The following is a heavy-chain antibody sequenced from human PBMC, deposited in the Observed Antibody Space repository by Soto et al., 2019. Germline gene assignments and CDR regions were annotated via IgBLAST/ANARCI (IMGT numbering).Heavy chain of an antibody. CDR1: GDSVSSNSAA. J-gene: IGHJ4*02. Sequence: PSQTLSLTCAISGDSVSSNSAAWNWIRQSPSRGLEWLGRTYYRSRWYNDYAVSVKSRITVNPDTSKNQFSLHLNSVTAADSAVYFCARLEGLATISYYFDFWGQGAQVTVSS. CDR2: TYYRSRWYN. CDR3: ARLEGLATISYYFDF. D-gene: IGHD3-9*01. V-gene: IGHV6-1*01.